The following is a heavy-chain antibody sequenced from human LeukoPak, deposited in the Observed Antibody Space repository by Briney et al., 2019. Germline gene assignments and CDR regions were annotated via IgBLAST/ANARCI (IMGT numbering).Heavy chain of an antibody. CDR2: FYPGDSDT. CDR1: GYRFTSYW. J-gene: IGHJ6*02. Sequence: GESLKISCKGSGYRFTSYWIGWVRQMPGKGLEWMRIFYPGDSDTIYRPSFQGQVTISADKSISTANLQWSSLKASDTAMYYCASHQNSYGMDVWGQATTVTVSS. V-gene: IGHV5-51*01. CDR3: ASHQNSYGMDV.